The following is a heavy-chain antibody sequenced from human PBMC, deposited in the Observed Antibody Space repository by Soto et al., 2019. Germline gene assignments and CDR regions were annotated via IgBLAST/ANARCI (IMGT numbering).Heavy chain of an antibody. Sequence: QVQLVESGGGVVQPGRSLRLSCAASGFTFSSYGMHWVRQAPGKGLEWVAVIWYDGSNKYYADSVKGRFTISRDNSKNXLXXHMNSLSAEDTAVYYCARGPSYCSSTGCKHWYFDLWGRGTLVTVSS. CDR1: GFTFSSYG. CDR3: ARGPSYCSSTGCKHWYFDL. D-gene: IGHD2-2*01. CDR2: IWYDGSNK. V-gene: IGHV3-33*01. J-gene: IGHJ2*01.